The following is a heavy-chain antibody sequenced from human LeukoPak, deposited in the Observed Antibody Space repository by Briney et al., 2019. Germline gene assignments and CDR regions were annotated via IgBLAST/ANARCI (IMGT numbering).Heavy chain of an antibody. CDR3: ARGRGGD. V-gene: IGHV3-53*01. Sequence: GGSLRLSCAASGFTFSSYWMSWVRQAPGKGLEWVSLISMEGFIYYADSVKGRFTISRDNSKNTLYLQMNSLRGDDTGLYYCARGRGGDWGQGALVTVSS. CDR1: GFTFSSYW. CDR2: ISMEGFI. D-gene: IGHD2-15*01. J-gene: IGHJ4*02.